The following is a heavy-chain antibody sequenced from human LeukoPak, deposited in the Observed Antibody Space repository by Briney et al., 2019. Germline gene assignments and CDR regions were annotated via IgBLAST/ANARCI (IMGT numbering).Heavy chain of an antibody. V-gene: IGHV4-59*01. D-gene: IGHD6-6*01. CDR2: IYYSGST. J-gene: IGHJ4*02. CDR1: GGSISSYY. Sequence: SETLSLTCTVSGGSISSYYWSWIRQPPGKGLEWIGYIYYSGSTNYNPSLKSRVTISVDTSKNQFSLKLSSVTAADTAVYYCAREREQLVDYWGQGTLVTVSS. CDR3: AREREQLVDY.